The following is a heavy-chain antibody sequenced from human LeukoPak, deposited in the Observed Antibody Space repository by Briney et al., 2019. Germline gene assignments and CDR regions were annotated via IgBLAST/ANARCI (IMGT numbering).Heavy chain of an antibody. J-gene: IGHJ4*02. CDR2: IYDSGST. CDR3: ARESDDGYYGWGY. D-gene: IGHD4-17*01. Sequence: SETLSLTCTVSGGPIRSSYWSWIRQPPGKGLEWIGHIYDSGSTNYNPSLKSRVTISVDTSKNHFPLKLSSVTAADTAVYYCARESDDGYYGWGYWGQGTLVTVSS. CDR1: GGPIRSSY. V-gene: IGHV4-59*01.